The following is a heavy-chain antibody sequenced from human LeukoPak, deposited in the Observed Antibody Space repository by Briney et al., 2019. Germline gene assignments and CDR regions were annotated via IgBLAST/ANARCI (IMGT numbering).Heavy chain of an antibody. CDR2: IYPGDSDT. V-gene: IGHV5-51*01. J-gene: IGHJ4*02. D-gene: IGHD3-9*01. Sequence: ESLKISCKGSGYSSTTYWIGWVRQMPGKGLEWVGIIYPGDSDTRYSPSFQGQVTISADKSISTAYLQWSSLEASGTAIFYCARHNDWSIDYWGQGTLVTVSS. CDR1: GYSSTTYW. CDR3: ARHNDWSIDY.